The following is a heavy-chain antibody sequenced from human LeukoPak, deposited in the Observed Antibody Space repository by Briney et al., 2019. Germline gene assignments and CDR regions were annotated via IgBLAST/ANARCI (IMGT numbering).Heavy chain of an antibody. D-gene: IGHD3-10*01. CDR3: AREIVGPGSYPDF. CDR1: GFTFNTYA. J-gene: IGHJ4*02. CDR2: ICHDGSHK. Sequence: PGGSLRLSCAAPGFTFNTYAMHWVRQAPGQGLEWVALICHDGSHKFYSNSVRGQFTISRDNSKNTVSLQMNKLRPDDTAVYYCAREIVGPGSYPDFWGQGTLVTVSS. V-gene: IGHV3-33*01.